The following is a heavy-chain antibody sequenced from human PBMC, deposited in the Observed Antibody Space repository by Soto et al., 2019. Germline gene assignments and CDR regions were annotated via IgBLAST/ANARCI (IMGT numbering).Heavy chain of an antibody. CDR1: GFTFGDYA. CDR3: TREDIVVVVAAIQYNWFDP. Sequence: QSGGSLRLSCTASGFTFGDYAMSWVRQAPGKGLEWVGFIRSKAYGGTTEYAASVKGRFTISRDDSKSIAYLQMNSLKTEDTAVYYCTREDIVVVVAAIQYNWFDPWGQGTLVTVSS. J-gene: IGHJ5*02. CDR2: IRSKAYGGTT. D-gene: IGHD2-15*01. V-gene: IGHV3-49*04.